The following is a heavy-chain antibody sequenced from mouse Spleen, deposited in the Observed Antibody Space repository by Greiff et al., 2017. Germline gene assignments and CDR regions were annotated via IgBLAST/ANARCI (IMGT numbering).Heavy chain of an antibody. CDR2: IWTGGGT. CDR1: GFSLTSYA. Sequence: QVQLQQSGPGLVAPSQSLSITCTVSGFSLTSYAISWVRQPPGKGLEWLGVIWTGGGTNYNSALKSRLSISKDNSKSQVFLKMNSLQTDDTARYYCARGSYGSSYWYFDVWGAGTTVTVSS. D-gene: IGHD1-1*01. J-gene: IGHJ1*01. CDR3: ARGSYGSSYWYFDV. V-gene: IGHV2-9-1*01.